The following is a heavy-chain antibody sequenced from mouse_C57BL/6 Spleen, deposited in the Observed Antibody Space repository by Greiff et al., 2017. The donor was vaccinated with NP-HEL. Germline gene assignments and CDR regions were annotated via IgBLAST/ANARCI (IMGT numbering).Heavy chain of an antibody. J-gene: IGHJ4*01. CDR1: GFTFSSSG. V-gene: IGHV5-6*02. CDR3: ARHGRGDYAMDD. Sequence: DVMLVESGGDLVKPGGSLKLSCAASGFTFSSSGMSWVRQTPDKRLEWVATISSGGGYTYYPDSGKGRFTISRDNAKNTLYLQMSSLKAEDTAMYYGARHGRGDYAMDDWGQGTSVTVSS. D-gene: IGHD4-1*01. CDR2: ISSGGGYT.